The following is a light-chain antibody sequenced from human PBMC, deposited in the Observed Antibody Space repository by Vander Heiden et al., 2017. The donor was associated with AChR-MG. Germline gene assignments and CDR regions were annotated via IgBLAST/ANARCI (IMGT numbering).Light chain of an antibody. J-gene: IGLJ2*01. CDR2: SND. CDR1: RSNIGSNL. CDR3: AAWDDSLSGNVV. Sequence: QSVLTQPPSASGTPGQRVTISCSGSRSNIGSNLVNWYQQLPGTAPKLLIYSNDQRPSGVPDRFSGSKSGTSASLAISGLRSEDEADYYCAAWDDSLSGNVVFGGGTKLTVL. V-gene: IGLV1-44*01.